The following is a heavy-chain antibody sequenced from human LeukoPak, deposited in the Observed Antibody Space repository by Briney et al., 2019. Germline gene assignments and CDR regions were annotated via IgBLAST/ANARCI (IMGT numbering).Heavy chain of an antibody. CDR1: GGTFSSYA. CDR2: IIPIFGTA. J-gene: IGHJ4*02. V-gene: IGHV1-69*13. Sequence: ASVKVSCKASGGTFSSYAISWVRQAPGQGLEWMGGIIPIFGTANYAQKFQGRVTITADESTSTAYVELSSLRSEDTAVYYCARVLSYDSSRHPFDYWGQGTLVTVSS. D-gene: IGHD3-22*01. CDR3: ARVLSYDSSRHPFDY.